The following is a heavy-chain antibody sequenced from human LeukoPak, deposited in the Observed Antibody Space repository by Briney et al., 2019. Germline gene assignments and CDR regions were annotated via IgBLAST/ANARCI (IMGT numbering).Heavy chain of an antibody. CDR3: ARVNYGSGSLYFDY. J-gene: IGHJ4*02. Sequence: SETLSLTCTVSGGSISSSSYYWGWIRQPPGKGLEWIGSIYHSGSTYYNPSLKSRVTISVDRSKNQFSLKLSSVTAADTAVYYCARVNYGSGSLYFDYWGQGTLVTVSS. V-gene: IGHV4-39*07. CDR2: IYHSGST. D-gene: IGHD3-10*01. CDR1: GGSISSSSYY.